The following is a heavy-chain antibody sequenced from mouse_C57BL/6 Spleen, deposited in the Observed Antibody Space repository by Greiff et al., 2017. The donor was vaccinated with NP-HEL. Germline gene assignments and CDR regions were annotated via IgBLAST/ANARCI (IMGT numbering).Heavy chain of an antibody. CDR2: ISSGGDYI. D-gene: IGHD1-1*01. CDR1: GFTFSSYA. J-gene: IGHJ4*01. CDR3: TRDRSMYYYGSRYAMDY. Sequence: EVQLVESGEGLVKPGGSLKLSCAATGFTFSSYAMSWVRLTPEKRLEWVAYISSGGDYIYYADTVKGRFTISRDNARNTLYLQMSSLKSEDTAMYYCTRDRSMYYYGSRYAMDYWGQGTSVTVSS. V-gene: IGHV5-9-1*02.